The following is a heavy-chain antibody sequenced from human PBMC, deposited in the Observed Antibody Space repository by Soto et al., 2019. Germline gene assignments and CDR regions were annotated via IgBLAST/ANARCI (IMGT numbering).Heavy chain of an antibody. V-gene: IGHV1-69*14. Sequence: QVQLVQSGAEVKKPGSSVKVSCKTSGGSFSSYVISWVRQAPGLGLEYMGGVIPALGTANYAQKFQGRVTISADKSTSTAYMELNSLTSDDTAVYYCARDRGAAGREYFLRFWGQGTLVTVSS. CDR3: ARDRGAAGREYFLRF. CDR2: VIPALGTA. D-gene: IGHD6-13*01. CDR1: GGSFSSYV. J-gene: IGHJ4*02.